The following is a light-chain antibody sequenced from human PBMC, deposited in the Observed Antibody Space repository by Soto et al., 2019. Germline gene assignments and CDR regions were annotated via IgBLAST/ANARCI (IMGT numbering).Light chain of an antibody. CDR3: QQYGTSEII. CDR1: LTVTNNY. J-gene: IGKJ5*01. Sequence: EIVLTHSPDTLSLSPGERATLSCRASLTVTNNYLAWYQQKAGQAPRLVIYDASTRATGIPDRFSGSGSGTDFTLTISRLETEDFAVFYCQQYGTSEIIFGQGTRLEIK. V-gene: IGKV3-20*01. CDR2: DAS.